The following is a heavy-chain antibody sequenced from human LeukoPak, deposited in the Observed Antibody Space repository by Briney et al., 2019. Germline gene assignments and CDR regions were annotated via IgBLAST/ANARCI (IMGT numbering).Heavy chain of an antibody. J-gene: IGHJ5*02. D-gene: IGHD5-18*01. Sequence: HPGGSLRLSCAASGFTISSHGMHWVRQAPGKGLEWVAVISYDGSNKYYADSVKGRFTISRDNSKNTLYLQMNSLRAEDTAVYYCAKHTAMVSWGQGTLVTVSS. V-gene: IGHV3-30*18. CDR1: GFTISSHG. CDR2: ISYDGSNK. CDR3: AKHTAMVS.